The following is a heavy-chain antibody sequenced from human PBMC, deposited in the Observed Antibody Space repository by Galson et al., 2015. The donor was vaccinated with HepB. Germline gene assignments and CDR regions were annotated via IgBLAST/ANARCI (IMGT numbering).Heavy chain of an antibody. V-gene: IGHV2-5*02. J-gene: IGHJ4*02. CDR1: GFSLSTSGVG. CDR3: AHRRLFNPLEYYFDY. Sequence: PALVKPTQTLTLTCTFSGFSLSTSGVGVGWIRQPPGKALEWLALIYWDDDKRYSPSLKSRLTITKDTSKNQVVLTMTNMDPVDTATYYCAHRRLFNPLEYYFDYWGQGTLVTVSS. CDR2: IYWDDDK.